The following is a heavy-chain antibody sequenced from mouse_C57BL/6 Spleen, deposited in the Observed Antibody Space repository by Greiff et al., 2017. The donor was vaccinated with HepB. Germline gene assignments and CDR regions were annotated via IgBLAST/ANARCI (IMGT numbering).Heavy chain of an antibody. Sequence: VQLQQPGTELVKPGASVKLSRKASGYTFTSYWMHWVKQRPGQGLEWIGNINPSNGGTNYNEKFKSKATLTVDKSSSTAYMQLSSLTSEDSAVYYCARSDGYDWYFDVWGTGTTVTVSS. CDR1: GYTFTSYW. V-gene: IGHV1-53*01. J-gene: IGHJ1*03. D-gene: IGHD2-2*01. CDR2: INPSNGGT. CDR3: ARSDGYDWYFDV.